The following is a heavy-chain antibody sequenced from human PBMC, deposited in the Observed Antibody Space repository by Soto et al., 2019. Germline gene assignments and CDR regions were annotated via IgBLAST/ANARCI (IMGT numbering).Heavy chain of an antibody. V-gene: IGHV4-39*02. CDR2: IFYTGTT. CDR3: ARLVVVATVANA. Sequence: QLKLQESGPGLVTPSETLSLTCSVSGGSISYNSYFWGWIRQPPGKGLEWVGGIFYTGTTYYSPSLTDRVTISVDTSKNSFSLNLTSVTAADTAVYFCARLVVVATVANAWGQGTLVTVSS. D-gene: IGHD5-12*01. CDR1: GGSISYNSYF. J-gene: IGHJ5*02.